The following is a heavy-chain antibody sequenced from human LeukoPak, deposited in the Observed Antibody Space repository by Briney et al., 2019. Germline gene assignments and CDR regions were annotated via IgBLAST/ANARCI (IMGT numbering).Heavy chain of an antibody. Sequence: GASVKVSCKASGYTFTIYGISWVRQAPGQGLEWMGWISAYNGNTNYAQKLQGRVTMTTDTSTSTAYMELRSLRSDDTAVYYCARDKPYGDYYFWFDYWRQGTLVTVSS. J-gene: IGHJ4*02. CDR1: GYTFTIYG. V-gene: IGHV1-18*04. CDR2: ISAYNGNT. CDR3: ARDKPYGDYYFWFDY. D-gene: IGHD4-17*01.